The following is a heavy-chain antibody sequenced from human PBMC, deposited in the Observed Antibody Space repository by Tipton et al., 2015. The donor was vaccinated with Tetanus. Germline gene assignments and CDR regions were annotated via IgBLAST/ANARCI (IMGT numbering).Heavy chain of an antibody. V-gene: IGHV4-31*03. D-gene: IGHD1-26*01. Sequence: TLSLTCTVSGASISSGGYYWTWIRQHPGKGLEWIGDIYFSGSTYYNPSLRSRVTISVDTSKNEFSLKLNSVTAADTAVYYCARDQARGARGWNYFDYWGQGTQVTVSS. J-gene: IGHJ4*02. CDR3: ARDQARGARGWNYFDY. CDR1: GASISSGGYY. CDR2: IYFSGST.